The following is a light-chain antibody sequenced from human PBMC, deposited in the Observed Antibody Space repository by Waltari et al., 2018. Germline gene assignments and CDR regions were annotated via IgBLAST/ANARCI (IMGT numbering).Light chain of an antibody. Sequence: IQLTQSPSSLSASVGDRVTITCRASQGISSYLAWYQQTPGKAPNLLIYDASTLQSGVPSRFSGSGSGTDFTLTISSLQPEDFATYYCQQLINYPRVTFGGGTKVEIK. J-gene: IGKJ4*01. CDR3: QQLINYPRVT. CDR1: QGISSY. CDR2: DAS. V-gene: IGKV1-9*01.